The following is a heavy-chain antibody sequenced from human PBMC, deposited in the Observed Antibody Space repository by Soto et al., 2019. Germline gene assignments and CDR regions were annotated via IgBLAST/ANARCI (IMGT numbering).Heavy chain of an antibody. Sequence: ASVKVSCKASGYTFTSYGISWVRQAPGQGLEWMGWISAYNGNTNYAQKLQGRVTMTTDTSTSTAYMELRSLRSDDTAVYYCARDRNGYCTNGVCSMGDWFDPWGQGTLVTVSS. V-gene: IGHV1-18*01. CDR2: ISAYNGNT. CDR3: ARDRNGYCTNGVCSMGDWFDP. CDR1: GYTFTSYG. D-gene: IGHD2-8*01. J-gene: IGHJ5*02.